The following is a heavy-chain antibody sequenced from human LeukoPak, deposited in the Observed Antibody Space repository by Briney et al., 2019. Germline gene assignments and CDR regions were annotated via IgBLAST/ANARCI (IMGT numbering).Heavy chain of an antibody. CDR2: ISSSSSTI. D-gene: IGHD3-3*01. CDR1: GFTFSSYS. J-gene: IGHJ3*02. Sequence: GGSLRLSCAASGFTFSSYSMNWVRQAPGKGLEWVSYISSSSSTIYYADSVKGRFTISRDNAKNSLYLQMNSLRDEDTAVYYCARGEARITIFGVAPKDNAFDIWGQGTMVTVSS. CDR3: ARGEARITIFGVAPKDNAFDI. V-gene: IGHV3-48*02.